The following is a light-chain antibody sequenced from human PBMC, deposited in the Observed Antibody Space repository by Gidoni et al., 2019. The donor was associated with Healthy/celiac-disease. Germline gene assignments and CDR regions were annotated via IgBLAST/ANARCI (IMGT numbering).Light chain of an antibody. Sequence: DIVMTQSPDSLAVSLGERATINCKSSQSVLYSSNNKNYLAWYQQKPGQPPKLLIYWESTRESGVPDRFSGSGSGTDFTLNISSLQAEDVAVYYCQQYYSTPTFGQGTKVEIK. CDR1: QSVLYSSNNKNY. CDR2: WES. CDR3: QQYYSTPT. V-gene: IGKV4-1*01. J-gene: IGKJ1*01.